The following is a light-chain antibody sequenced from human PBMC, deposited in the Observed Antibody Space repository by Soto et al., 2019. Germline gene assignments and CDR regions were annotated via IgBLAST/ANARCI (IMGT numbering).Light chain of an antibody. Sequence: DIQMTQSPSSLSASVGDRVTITCRASQGISSYLNWYQQRPGKPPNLLIYAASSLPSGVPSRFSGSGVGTDFTLTISSLQPEDFATYYCQQTYSAPLTFGPGTRVAIK. CDR2: AAS. J-gene: IGKJ3*01. CDR3: QQTYSAPLT. V-gene: IGKV1-39*01. CDR1: QGISSY.